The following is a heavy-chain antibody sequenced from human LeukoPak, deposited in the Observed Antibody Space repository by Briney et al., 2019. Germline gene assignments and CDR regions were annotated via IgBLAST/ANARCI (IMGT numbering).Heavy chain of an antibody. CDR3: AKTRPLDSSSWSHGDY. V-gene: IGHV3-23*01. J-gene: IGHJ4*02. CDR2: ISGSGDST. Sequence: GGSLRLSCAASGFTFSSYAMSWVRQAPGKGLERVSAISGSGDSTYYGDSVKGRFTISRDNSKNTLYLQMNSLRAEDTAVYYCAKTRPLDSSSWSHGDYWGQGTLVTVSS. D-gene: IGHD6-13*01. CDR1: GFTFSSYA.